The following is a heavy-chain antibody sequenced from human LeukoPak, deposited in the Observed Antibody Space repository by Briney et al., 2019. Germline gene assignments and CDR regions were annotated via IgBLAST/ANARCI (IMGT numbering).Heavy chain of an antibody. CDR3: AKTRPLDSSSWSHGDY. V-gene: IGHV3-23*01. J-gene: IGHJ4*02. CDR2: ISGSGDST. Sequence: GGSLRLSCAASGFTFSSYAMSWVRQAPGKGLERVSAISGSGDSTYYGDSVKGRFTISRDNSKNTLYLQMNSLRAEDTAVYYCAKTRPLDSSSWSHGDYWGQGTLVTVSS. D-gene: IGHD6-13*01. CDR1: GFTFSSYA.